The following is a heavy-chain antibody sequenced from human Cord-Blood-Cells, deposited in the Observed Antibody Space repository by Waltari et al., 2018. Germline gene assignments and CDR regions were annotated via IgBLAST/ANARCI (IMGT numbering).Heavy chain of an antibody. CDR2: ISWNSGSI. V-gene: IGHV3-9*03. CDR3: AKSYKRGSYYFDY. CDR1: GLNFDDYA. D-gene: IGHD1-26*01. Sequence: ASGLNFDDYALHWVRKAPGKGLEWVLGISWNSGSIGYADSVKGRFTISRDNAKNSLYLQMNSLRAEDIALYYCAKSYKRGSYYFDYWGQGTLVTVSS. J-gene: IGHJ4*02.